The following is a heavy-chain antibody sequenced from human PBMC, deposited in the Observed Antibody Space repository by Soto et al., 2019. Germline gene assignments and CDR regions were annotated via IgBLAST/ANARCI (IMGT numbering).Heavy chain of an antibody. CDR2: IYYSGST. Sequence: SETLSLTCTVSDGSISSSSYYWGWSRQPPGKGLEWIGSIYYSGSTYYNPSLKSRVTISVDTSKNQFSLKLSSVTAADTAVYYCARGRAVTGSFYFDYWGQGSLVTVSS. J-gene: IGHJ4*01. CDR3: ARGRAVTGSFYFDY. V-gene: IGHV4-39*01. CDR1: DGSISSSSYY. D-gene: IGHD6-19*01.